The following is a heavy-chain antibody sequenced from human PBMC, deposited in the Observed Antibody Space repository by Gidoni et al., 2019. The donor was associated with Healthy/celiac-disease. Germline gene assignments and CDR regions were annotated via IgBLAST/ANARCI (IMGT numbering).Heavy chain of an antibody. J-gene: IGHJ4*02. D-gene: IGHD6-6*01. CDR2: IDPSDSYT. V-gene: IGHV5-10-1*01. CDR1: GHNFTSYW. CDR3: ARQGRGSSDY. Sequence: EVQLAQSAAALIKARESLRTSCKGAGHNFTSYWLSWVRPMPGKGLEWLGRIDPSDSYTNYRRSFQGHVTISADKSISTAYLQWSSLKASDTAMYYCARQGRGSSDYWGQGTLVTVSS.